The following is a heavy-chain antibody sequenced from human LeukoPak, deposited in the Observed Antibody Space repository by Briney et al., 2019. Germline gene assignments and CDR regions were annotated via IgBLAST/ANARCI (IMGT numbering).Heavy chain of an antibody. D-gene: IGHD5-12*01. CDR1: GFTVSSNY. CDR2: ISGSGGST. Sequence: PGGSLRLSCAASGFTVSSNYMSWVRQAPGKGLEWVSAISGSGGSTYYADSVKGRFTISRDNSKNTLYLQMNSLRAEDTAVYYCAKDGYSSDYVDWFDPWGQGTLVTVSS. V-gene: IGHV3-23*01. CDR3: AKDGYSSDYVDWFDP. J-gene: IGHJ5*02.